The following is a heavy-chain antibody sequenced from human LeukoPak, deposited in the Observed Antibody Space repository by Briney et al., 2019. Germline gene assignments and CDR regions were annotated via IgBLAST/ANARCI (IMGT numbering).Heavy chain of an antibody. CDR3: ARDGGATGDLDY. Sequence: PGGSLRLSCAASGFTFSNYGMHWVRQAPGKGLGWMTIIWYDGSNKYYADSVKGRFTISRDNSKNTLYLQMNSLRAEDTAVYYCARDGGATGDLDYWGQGTLVTVSS. CDR2: IWYDGSNK. CDR1: GFTFSNYG. V-gene: IGHV3-33*01. J-gene: IGHJ4*02. D-gene: IGHD4-17*01.